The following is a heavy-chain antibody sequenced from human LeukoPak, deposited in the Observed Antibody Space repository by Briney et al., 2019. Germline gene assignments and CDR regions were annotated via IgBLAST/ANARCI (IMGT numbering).Heavy chain of an antibody. Sequence: SETLSLTCTVSGGSISSYYWSWIRQPPGKGLEWIGYIYYSGSTNHNPSLKSRVTISVDTSKNQFSLKLSSVTAADTAVYYCARTSGWYGGSVDYWGQGTLVTVSS. D-gene: IGHD6-19*01. CDR3: ARTSGWYGGSVDY. CDR1: GGSISSYY. CDR2: IYYSGST. V-gene: IGHV4-59*01. J-gene: IGHJ4*02.